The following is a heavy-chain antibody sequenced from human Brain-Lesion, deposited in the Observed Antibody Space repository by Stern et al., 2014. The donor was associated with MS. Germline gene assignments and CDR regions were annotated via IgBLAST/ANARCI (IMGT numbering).Heavy chain of an antibody. CDR1: GYTLTELS. Sequence: DQLVESGAEVKKPGASVKVSCKVSGYTLTELSMHWVRQAPRKGLEWMGGFDPEDGETIYAQKFQCRVTMTEDTSTDTAYMELSSLRSEDTAVYYCATLSPGAGGNYYRHFDYWGQGTLVTVSS. J-gene: IGHJ4*02. CDR2: FDPEDGET. CDR3: ATLSPGAGGNYYRHFDY. D-gene: IGHD1-26*01. V-gene: IGHV1-24*01.